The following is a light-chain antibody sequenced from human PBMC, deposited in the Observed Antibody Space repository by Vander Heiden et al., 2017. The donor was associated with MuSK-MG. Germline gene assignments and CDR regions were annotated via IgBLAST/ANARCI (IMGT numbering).Light chain of an antibody. V-gene: IGLV2-23*01. CDR3: CSYAGSRMV. J-gene: IGLJ2*01. CDR1: SGDVGSYNL. Sequence: QSALTHPASVSGSPAQSITISCTGTSGDVGSYNLVSWYQQHPGKAPKLMIYKGSKRPSGVSNRFSGSKSGNTAALTISGLQAEDEADYYCCSYAGSRMVFGGGTKLTVL. CDR2: KGS.